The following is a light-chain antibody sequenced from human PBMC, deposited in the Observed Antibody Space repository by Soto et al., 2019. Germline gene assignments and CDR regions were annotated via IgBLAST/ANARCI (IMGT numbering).Light chain of an antibody. J-gene: IGKJ2*01. CDR2: AAS. V-gene: IGKV3-20*01. Sequence: VLTQSPGTLSLSPWERATLSCRASQSISNNYLAWYQQKPGQAPRLLIYAASSRATGIPDRFSGSGSGTDFTLSISRLEPEDFAVYYCQQYGGSPMYTFGQGTKLEIK. CDR1: QSISNNY. CDR3: QQYGGSPMYT.